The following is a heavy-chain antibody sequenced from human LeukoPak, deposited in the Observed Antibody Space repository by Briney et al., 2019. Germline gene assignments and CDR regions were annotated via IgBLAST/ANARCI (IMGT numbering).Heavy chain of an antibody. Sequence: SETLSLTCTVSGGSISSYYWSWIRQPPGKGLEWIGYIYYSGSTNYNPSLKSRVTISVDTSKNQFSLKLSSVTAADTAVYYCARRAYGGSTDYWGQGTLVTVSS. CDR2: IYYSGST. J-gene: IGHJ4*02. CDR1: GGSISSYY. V-gene: IGHV4-59*01. D-gene: IGHD4-23*01. CDR3: ARRAYGGSTDY.